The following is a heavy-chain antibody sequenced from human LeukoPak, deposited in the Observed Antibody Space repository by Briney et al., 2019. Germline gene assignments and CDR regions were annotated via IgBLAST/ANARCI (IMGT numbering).Heavy chain of an antibody. D-gene: IGHD2-21*02. V-gene: IGHV3-48*03. CDR3: ARGPAYCGGDCYSPFDY. Sequence: PGGSLRLSCAASGFTFSSYEMNWVRQAARKGLEWVSYISSSGSTIYYADSVKGRFTISRDNAKNSLYLQMNSLRAEDTAVYYCARGPAYCGGDCYSPFDYWGQGTLVTVSS. CDR1: GFTFSSYE. J-gene: IGHJ4*02. CDR2: ISSSGSTI.